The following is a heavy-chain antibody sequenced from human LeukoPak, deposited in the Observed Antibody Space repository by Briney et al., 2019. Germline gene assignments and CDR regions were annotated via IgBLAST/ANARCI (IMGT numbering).Heavy chain of an antibody. D-gene: IGHD3-22*01. Sequence: GGSLRLSCAASGFTFSNYAMSWVRQAPGKGLEWVSGIRGSGGTTDYADSVKGRFSISRDNSKNTLYLQMNSLRAADTAVYYCAKDPHYDSSGYSFDPWGQGTLVTVSS. J-gene: IGHJ5*02. CDR2: IRGSGGTT. V-gene: IGHV3-23*01. CDR3: AKDPHYDSSGYSFDP. CDR1: GFTFSNYA.